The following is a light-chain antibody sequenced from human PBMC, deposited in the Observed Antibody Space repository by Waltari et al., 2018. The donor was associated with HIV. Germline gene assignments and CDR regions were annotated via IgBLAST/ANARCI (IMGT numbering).Light chain of an antibody. CDR2: KDD. J-gene: IGLJ3*02. Sequence: SYELTQPPSVSVSPGQTARITCSGDALPKQFAYWYQQKAGQAPLWVIYKDDKSPSGIPDRCSGSMSGTTVTLIISGVQPEDEADYYCESADDSGDHWVFGGGTKLSVL. V-gene: IGLV3-25*03. CDR1: ALPKQF. CDR3: ESADDSGDHWV.